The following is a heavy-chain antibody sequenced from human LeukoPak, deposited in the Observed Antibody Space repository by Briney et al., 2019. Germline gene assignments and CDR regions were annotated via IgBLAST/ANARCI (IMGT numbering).Heavy chain of an antibody. V-gene: IGHV1-18*04. CDR3: ARGVVRGVTSYYYYGMDV. D-gene: IGHD3-10*01. CDR2: ISAYNGNT. CDR1: GYTFTSYG. Sequence: ASVKVSCKASGYTFTSYGISWVRQAPGQGLEWMGWISAYNGNTNYAQKLQGGVTMTTDTSTSTAYMELRSLRSDDTAVYYCARGVVRGVTSYYYYGMDVWGKGTTVTVSS. J-gene: IGHJ6*04.